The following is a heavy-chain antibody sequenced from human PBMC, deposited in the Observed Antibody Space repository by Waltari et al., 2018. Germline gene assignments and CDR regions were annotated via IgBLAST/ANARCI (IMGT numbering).Heavy chain of an antibody. CDR1: GGSFSGYY. D-gene: IGHD4-17*01. J-gene: IGHJ6*03. V-gene: IGHV4-34*01. CDR3: ARGKTVTRYYYYYYMDV. CDR2: INHSGST. Sequence: QVQLQQWGAGLLKPSETLSLTCAVYGGSFSGYYWSWIRQPPGKGLEWIGEINHSGSTNYDPALKRRVTISVDTSKNQFSLKLSSVTAADTAVYYCARGKTVTRYYYYYYMDVWGKGTTVTVSS.